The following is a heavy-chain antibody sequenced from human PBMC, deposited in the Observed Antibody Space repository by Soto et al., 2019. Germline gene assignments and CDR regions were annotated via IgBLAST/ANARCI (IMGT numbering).Heavy chain of an antibody. V-gene: IGHV4-34*01. Sequence: PSETLSLTCAVYGGSFSGYYWSWIRQPPGKGLEWIGEINHSGSTNYNPSLKSRVTISVDTSKNQFSLKLSSVTAADTAVYYCARVRVTMVRGALDVWGQGTTVTVSS. D-gene: IGHD3-10*01. CDR3: ARVRVTMVRGALDV. CDR1: GGSFSGYY. J-gene: IGHJ6*02. CDR2: INHSGST.